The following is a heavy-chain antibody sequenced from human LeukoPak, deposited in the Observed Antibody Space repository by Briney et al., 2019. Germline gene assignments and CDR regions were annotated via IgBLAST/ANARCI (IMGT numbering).Heavy chain of an antibody. CDR1: GYTFTSYD. CDR3: VGGAPNWGFDY. Sequence: ASVKVSCKASGYTFTSYDINWVRQATGHGFEWMGWMSPKSGNTGYAQNFQGRVTMTRDTSISTAYMELSSLRSEDTAVYYFVGGAPNWGFDYWGQGTLVTVSS. V-gene: IGHV1-8*01. CDR2: MSPKSGNT. D-gene: IGHD7-27*01. J-gene: IGHJ4*02.